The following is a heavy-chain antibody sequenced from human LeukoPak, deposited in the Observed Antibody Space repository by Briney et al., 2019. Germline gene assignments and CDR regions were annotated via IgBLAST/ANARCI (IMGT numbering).Heavy chain of an antibody. Sequence: SETLSLTCAVYGGSFSGYYWSWIRQPPVKGLEWIGEINHSGSTNYNPSLKSRVTISVDTSKNQFSLKLSSVTAADTAVYYCARWSRSTLYGVGYWFDPWGQGTLVTVSS. D-gene: IGHD2-2*01. V-gene: IGHV4-34*01. J-gene: IGHJ5*02. CDR1: GGSFSGYY. CDR3: ARWSRSTLYGVGYWFDP. CDR2: INHSGST.